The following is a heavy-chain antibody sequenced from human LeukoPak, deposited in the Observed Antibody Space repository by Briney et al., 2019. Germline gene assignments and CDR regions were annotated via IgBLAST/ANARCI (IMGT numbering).Heavy chain of an antibody. J-gene: IGHJ4*02. D-gene: IGHD3-16*02. CDR2: INHSRST. CDR1: GGSFSGYY. CDR3: ARGPYAYVWGSYRYNYFDY. Sequence: SETLSLTCAVYGGSFSGYYWSWIRQPPGKGLEWIGEINHSRSTNYNPSLKSRVTISVDTSKNQFSLKLSSVTAADTAVYYCARGPYAYVWGSYRYNYFDYWGQGTLVTVSS. V-gene: IGHV4-34*01.